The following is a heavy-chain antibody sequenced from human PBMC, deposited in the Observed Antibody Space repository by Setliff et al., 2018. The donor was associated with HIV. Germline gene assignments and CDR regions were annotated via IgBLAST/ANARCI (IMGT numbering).Heavy chain of an antibody. D-gene: IGHD3-22*01. V-gene: IGHV3-48*03. Sequence: GESLKISCAASGFTFRSYEMNWVRQAPGKGLEWVSYISSGGSTIYYADSVKGRFTISRDNAKNSLYLQMNSLRVGDTAVYYCARAGYYYASSGYYGGDISYYFDYWGQGTLVTVSS. CDR2: ISSGGSTI. J-gene: IGHJ4*02. CDR3: ARAGYYYASSGYYGGDISYYFDY. CDR1: GFTFRSYE.